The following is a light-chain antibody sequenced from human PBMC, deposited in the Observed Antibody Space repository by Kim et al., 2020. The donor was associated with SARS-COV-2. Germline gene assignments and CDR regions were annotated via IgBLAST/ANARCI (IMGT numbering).Light chain of an antibody. CDR3: GSYAGSNNLYV. Sequence: QSVTTSCPDTSSNVEGYNYVSGYQQHPGRAPKLMIYEISKRPSGGPYRFSGSKSGNTASLTVSGLQAEDEADYYCGSYAGSNNLYVFGTGTKVTVL. V-gene: IGLV2-8*01. CDR2: EIS. CDR1: SSNVEGYNY. J-gene: IGLJ1*01.